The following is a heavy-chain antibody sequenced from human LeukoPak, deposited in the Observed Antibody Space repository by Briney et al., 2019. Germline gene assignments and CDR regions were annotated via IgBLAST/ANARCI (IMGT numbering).Heavy chain of an antibody. J-gene: IGHJ4*02. CDR1: GFTFSSYA. CDR2: ISGSGGST. D-gene: IGHD3-9*01. V-gene: IGHV3-23*01. CDR3: AKTKLRYFDWLFLDY. Sequence: GGSLRLSCAASGFTFSSYAMSWVRQAPGKGLEGVSAISGSGGSTYYADSVKGRFTISRDNSKNTLYLQMNSLRAEDTAVYYCAKTKLRYFDWLFLDYWGQGTLVTVSS.